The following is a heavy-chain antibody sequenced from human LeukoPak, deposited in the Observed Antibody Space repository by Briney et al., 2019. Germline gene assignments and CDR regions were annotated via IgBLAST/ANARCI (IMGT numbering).Heavy chain of an antibody. Sequence: GASVKVSCKASGYTFTSYGTSWVRQAPGQGLEWMGWISAYNGNTNYAQKLQGRVTMTTDTSTSTAYMELRSLRSDDTAVYYCARDRGQRYYYYGMDVWGQGTTVTVSS. J-gene: IGHJ6*02. CDR3: ARDRGQRYYYYGMDV. D-gene: IGHD1-1*01. CDR1: GYTFTSYG. V-gene: IGHV1-18*01. CDR2: ISAYNGNT.